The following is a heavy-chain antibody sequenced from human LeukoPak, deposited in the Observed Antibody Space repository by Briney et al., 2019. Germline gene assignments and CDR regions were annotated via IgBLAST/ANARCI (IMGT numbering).Heavy chain of an antibody. CDR2: VYYSGST. CDR3: ARVQQLFHPFGPFSDY. J-gene: IGHJ4*02. Sequence: SETLSLTCTVSGGSISYYYWSWIRQPPGKGLEWIGYVYYSGSTNYNPSLKSRVTISVDTSKNQFSLKLSSVTAADTAVYYCARVQQLFHPFGPFSDYWGQGTLVTVSP. CDR1: GGSISYYY. V-gene: IGHV4-59*12. D-gene: IGHD6-13*01.